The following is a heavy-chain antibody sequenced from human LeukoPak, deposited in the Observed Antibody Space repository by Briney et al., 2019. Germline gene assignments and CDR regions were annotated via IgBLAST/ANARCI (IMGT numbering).Heavy chain of an antibody. Sequence: ASVKVSCKVSGYTLTELSMHWVRQAPGKGLEWMGGFDPEDGETIYAQKFQGRVTMTEDTSTDTAYMELSSLRSEDTAVYYCARDRRGLLWFGDYDVTYYFDYWGQGTLVTVSS. J-gene: IGHJ4*02. CDR3: ARDRRGLLWFGDYDVTYYFDY. D-gene: IGHD3-10*01. CDR2: FDPEDGET. CDR1: GYTLTELS. V-gene: IGHV1-24*01.